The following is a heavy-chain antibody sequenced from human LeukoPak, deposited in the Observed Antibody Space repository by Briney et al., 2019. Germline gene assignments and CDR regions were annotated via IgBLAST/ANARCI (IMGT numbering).Heavy chain of an antibody. Sequence: PGGSLRLSCAASGFTFSRYSMNWVRQAPGKGLEWVSYITNSSSTIFYADSVKGRFTISRDNAKNSLYPQMSSLRAEDTAVYYCTTAKNDHWGQGTLVTVSS. CDR1: GFTFSRYS. J-gene: IGHJ4*02. CDR3: TTAKNDH. V-gene: IGHV3-48*04. CDR2: ITNSSSTI.